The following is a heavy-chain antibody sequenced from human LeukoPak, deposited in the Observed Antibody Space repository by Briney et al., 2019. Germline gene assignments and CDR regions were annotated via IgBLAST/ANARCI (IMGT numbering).Heavy chain of an antibody. J-gene: IGHJ3*02. CDR1: GYTFTSYG. Sequence: GASVKVSCKASGYTFTSYGISWVRQAPGQGLEWMGWISAYNGNTNYAQKLQGRVTMTTDTSTSTAYMELRSLRSDDTAVYYCARDANYYDSSGYYYWSAFDIWGQGTMVTVSS. D-gene: IGHD3-22*01. CDR2: ISAYNGNT. V-gene: IGHV1-18*01. CDR3: ARDANYYDSSGYYYWSAFDI.